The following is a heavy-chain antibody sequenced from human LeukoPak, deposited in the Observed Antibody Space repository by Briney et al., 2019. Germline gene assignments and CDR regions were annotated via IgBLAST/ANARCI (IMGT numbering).Heavy chain of an antibody. Sequence: PLETLSVTCTVSGGSISGDHWNWIRQPPGKGLEWIGYIYYSGSTNYNPSLKSRVTISIDTSKNQFSLKLTSVTAADTAVYYCARRNDFDIWGQGTIDPVSS. CDR3: ARRNDFDI. V-gene: IGHV4-59*08. CDR2: IYYSGST. CDR1: GGSISGDH. J-gene: IGHJ3*02.